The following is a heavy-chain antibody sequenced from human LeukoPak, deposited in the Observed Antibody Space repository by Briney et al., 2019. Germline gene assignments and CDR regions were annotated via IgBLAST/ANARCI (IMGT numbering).Heavy chain of an antibody. D-gene: IGHD4-23*01. Sequence: ASVKVSCKASGYTFTSYAMHWVRQAPGQRLEWMGWINAGNGNTKYSQKFQGRVTITRDTSASTAYMELSSLRSEDTAVYYCARGPVVTVVTPYFDYWGQGTLVTVSS. CDR1: GYTFTSYA. V-gene: IGHV1-3*01. J-gene: IGHJ4*02. CDR3: ARGPVVTVVTPYFDY. CDR2: INAGNGNT.